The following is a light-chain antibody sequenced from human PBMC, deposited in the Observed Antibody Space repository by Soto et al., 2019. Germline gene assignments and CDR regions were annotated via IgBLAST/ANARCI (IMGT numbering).Light chain of an antibody. CDR2: EVS. J-gene: IGLJ1*01. CDR1: SSDVGGYKY. V-gene: IGLV2-14*01. CDR3: SSYTSRSTYV. Sequence: QSAVTQPASVSGSPGQSITISCTGTSSDVGGYKYVSWYQQHPGKAPKLMIYEVSNRPSGVSNRFSGSKSGNTASLTISGLQAEDEADYYCSSYTSRSTYVFGTGTKLTVL.